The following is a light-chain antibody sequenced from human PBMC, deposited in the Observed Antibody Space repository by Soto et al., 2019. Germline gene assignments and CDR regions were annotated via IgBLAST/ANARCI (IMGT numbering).Light chain of an antibody. CDR1: QSIASF. CDR2: DTS. V-gene: IGKV1-39*01. Sequence: DIQMTQSPSSLSASIGDTVTITCRASQSIASFLNWLQLKPGKAPKLLISDTSTLQSGVPSRLSGGGSGTEFTLTIRSLQPEDSALYFCLQDYSPLLAFGAGTKVDIK. J-gene: IGKJ4*01. CDR3: LQDYSPLLA.